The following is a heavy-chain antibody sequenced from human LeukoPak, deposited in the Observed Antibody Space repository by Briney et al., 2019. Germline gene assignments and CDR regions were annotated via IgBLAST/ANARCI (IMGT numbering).Heavy chain of an antibody. CDR3: AKVRPDRSSMYSFDY. CDR2: ITYSGGGT. Sequence: PGGSLRLSCAASGFTFSNYDMNWVRQAPGKGLQWVSAITYSGGGTYYADSVKGRFTISRDNSKSALYLYMNSLRTEDTAVYYCAKVRPDRSSMYSFDYWGQGTLVTVSS. J-gene: IGHJ4*02. CDR1: GFTFSNYD. V-gene: IGHV3-23*01. D-gene: IGHD6-6*01.